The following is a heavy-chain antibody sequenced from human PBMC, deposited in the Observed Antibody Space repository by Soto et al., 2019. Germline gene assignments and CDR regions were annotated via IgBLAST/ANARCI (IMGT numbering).Heavy chain of an antibody. V-gene: IGHV3-23*01. D-gene: IGHD5-12*01. CDR1: GFTFSSYA. CDR2: ISGSGGST. CDR3: AKGRRMATTFDY. J-gene: IGHJ4*02. Sequence: GSLRLSCAASGFTFSSYAMSWVRQAPGKGLEWVSAISGSGGSTYYADSVKGRFTISRDNSKNTLYLQMNSLRAEDTAVYYCAKGRRMATTFDYWGQGTLVTVSS.